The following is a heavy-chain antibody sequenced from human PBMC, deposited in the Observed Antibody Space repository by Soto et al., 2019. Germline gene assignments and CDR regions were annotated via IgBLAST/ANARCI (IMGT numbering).Heavy chain of an antibody. D-gene: IGHD2-15*01. CDR1: GFTFSDYY. V-gene: IGHV3-11*01. J-gene: IGHJ6*03. Sequence: GGSLRLSCAASGFTFSDYYMSWIRQAPGKGLEWVSYISSSGSTIYYADSVKGRFTISRDNAKNSLYLQMNSLRAEDTAVYYCARDYCSGGSCYSGIHYYYYYYMDVWGKGTTVTVSS. CDR2: ISSSGSTI. CDR3: ARDYCSGGSCYSGIHYYYYYYMDV.